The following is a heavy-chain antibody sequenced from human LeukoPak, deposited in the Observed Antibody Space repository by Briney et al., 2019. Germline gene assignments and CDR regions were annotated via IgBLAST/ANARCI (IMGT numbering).Heavy chain of an antibody. CDR2: ISYDGSNK. Sequence: GGSLRLSCAASGFTFSSYAMHWVRQAPGKGLEWVAVISYDGSNKYYADSVKGRFTIPRDNSKNTLFLQVDSLRPEDTAVYYCARGTAVYASWINYWGQGTLVTVSS. J-gene: IGHJ4*02. CDR3: ARGTAVYASWINY. D-gene: IGHD2-8*01. V-gene: IGHV3-30-3*01. CDR1: GFTFSSYA.